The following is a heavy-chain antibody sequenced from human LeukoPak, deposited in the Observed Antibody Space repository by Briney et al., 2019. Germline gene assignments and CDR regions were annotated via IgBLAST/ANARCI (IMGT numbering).Heavy chain of an antibody. CDR3: AAYCSGGSCPIDY. CDR1: GFTFSSYG. CDR2: ISYDGSNK. Sequence: GGSLRLSCAASGFTFSSYGMHWVRQAPGKGLEWVAVISYDGSNKYYADSVKGRFTISRDNSKNTLYLQMNSLRAEDTAVYHCAAYCSGGSCPIDYWGQGTLVTVSS. J-gene: IGHJ4*02. D-gene: IGHD2-15*01. V-gene: IGHV3-30*03.